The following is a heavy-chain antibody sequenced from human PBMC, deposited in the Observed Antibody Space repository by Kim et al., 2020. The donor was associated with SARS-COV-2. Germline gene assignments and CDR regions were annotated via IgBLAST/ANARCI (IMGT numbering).Heavy chain of an antibody. CDR3: ARGHIAIIQAFDI. CDR2: INSYGSST. D-gene: IGHD2-21*01. CDR1: GFTFSSYW. Sequence: GGSLRLSCAASGFTFSSYWMHWVRQAPGKGLVWVSHINSYGSSTTYADSVKGRFTISRDNAKNTLYLQMNSLRAEDTAVYYCARGHIAIIQAFDIWGQGT. J-gene: IGHJ3*02. V-gene: IGHV3-74*01.